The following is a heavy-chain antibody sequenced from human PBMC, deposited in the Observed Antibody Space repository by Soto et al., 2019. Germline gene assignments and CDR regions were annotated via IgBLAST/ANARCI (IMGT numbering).Heavy chain of an antibody. CDR1: GFTFSGSA. Sequence: EVQLVESGGGLVQPGGSLKLSCAASGFTFSGSAMHWVRQASGKGLEWVGRIRSKANSYATAYAASVKGRFTISRDDSKNTAYLQMNSLKTEDSAVYYCTRPYQYYYDSSGSPGVDYWGQGTLVTVSS. CDR3: TRPYQYYYDSSGSPGVDY. CDR2: IRSKANSYAT. V-gene: IGHV3-73*02. D-gene: IGHD3-22*01. J-gene: IGHJ4*02.